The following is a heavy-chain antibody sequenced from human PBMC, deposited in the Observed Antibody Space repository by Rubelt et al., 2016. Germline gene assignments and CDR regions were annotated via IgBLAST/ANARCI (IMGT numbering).Heavy chain of an antibody. CDR2: IYSGGST. CDR1: GFTFSSYA. Sequence: VQLVESGGGVVQPGRSLRLSCAASGFTFSSYAMHWVRQAPGKGLEWVSVIYSGGSTYYADSVKGRFTISRDNSKNTLYLQMNSLRAEDTAVYYCARDRRRSPLLYYGMDVWGQGTTVTVSS. V-gene: IGHV3-NL1*01. J-gene: IGHJ6*02. D-gene: IGHD1-26*01. CDR3: ARDRRRSPLLYYGMDV.